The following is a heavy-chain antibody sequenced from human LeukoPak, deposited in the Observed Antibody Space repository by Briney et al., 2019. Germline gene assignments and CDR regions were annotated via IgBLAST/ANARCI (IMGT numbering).Heavy chain of an antibody. CDR1: GGSISSSSYY. CDR2: IYYSGST. CDR3: VRQPSLTYCSAGSCWFDL. D-gene: IGHD2-15*01. V-gene: IGHV4-39*01. J-gene: IGHJ5*02. Sequence: SETLSLTCTVSGGSISSSSYYWAWIRQPPGKGLEWIGSIYYSGSTYYSPSLKSRVTISVDTSKNQFSLKLRSVIAADTAVYYCVRQPSLTYCSAGSCWFDLWGQGTLVTVSS.